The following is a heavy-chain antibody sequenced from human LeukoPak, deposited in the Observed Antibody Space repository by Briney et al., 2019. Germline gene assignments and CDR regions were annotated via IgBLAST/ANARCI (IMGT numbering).Heavy chain of an antibody. J-gene: IGHJ4*02. D-gene: IGHD5-18*01. CDR3: ARASGGYNYGLPLFDY. CDR2: IKQDGSEK. CDR1: GFTFSSYW. Sequence: GGSLRLSCAASGFTFSSYWMSWVRQAPGKGLEWVANIKQDGSEKYYVDSVKGRFTISRDNAKNSLYLQMNSLRAEDTAVYYCARASGGYNYGLPLFDYWGQGTLVTVSS. V-gene: IGHV3-7*03.